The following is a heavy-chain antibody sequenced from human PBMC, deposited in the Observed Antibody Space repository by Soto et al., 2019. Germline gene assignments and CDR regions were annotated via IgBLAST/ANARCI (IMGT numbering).Heavy chain of an antibody. Sequence: QVQLVQSGAEVKKPGSSVKVSCKASGGTFSSYAISWVRQAPGQGLEWMGGIIPIFGTANYAQKFQGRVTITADESTSTADMELSSLRTEDTAVYYCASSPNGRFGELSLGYWGQGTLVTVSS. D-gene: IGHD3-10*01. CDR2: IIPIFGTA. V-gene: IGHV1-69*12. J-gene: IGHJ4*02. CDR3: ASSPNGRFGELSLGY. CDR1: GGTFSSYA.